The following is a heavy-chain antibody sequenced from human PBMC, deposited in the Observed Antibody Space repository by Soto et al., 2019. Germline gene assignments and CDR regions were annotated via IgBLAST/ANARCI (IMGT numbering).Heavy chain of an antibody. Sequence: GESRKISGKGSGYSFTSYWIGWVRQMPGKGLEWMGIIYPGDSDTRYSPSFQGQVTISADKSISTAYLQWSSLKASDTAMYYCARGPASLAVAAGYGMDVWGQGTTVTVSS. D-gene: IGHD6-19*01. CDR2: IYPGDSDT. CDR1: GYSFTSYW. CDR3: ARGPASLAVAAGYGMDV. J-gene: IGHJ6*02. V-gene: IGHV5-51*01.